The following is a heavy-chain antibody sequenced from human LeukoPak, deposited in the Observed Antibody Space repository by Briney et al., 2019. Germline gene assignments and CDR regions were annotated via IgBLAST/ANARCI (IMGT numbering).Heavy chain of an antibody. D-gene: IGHD2-21*02. Sequence: GASVEVSCKATGYTFTSYYMHWVRQAPGQGLEWMGILNPSGGSTSYAQKFQGRVPMTRDTSTSTVYMELSSLRSEDTAVYYCARGGRDCGGDCYSFDYWGQGTLVTVSS. CDR2: LNPSGGST. CDR1: GYTFTSYY. V-gene: IGHV1-46*01. J-gene: IGHJ4*02. CDR3: ARGGRDCGGDCYSFDY.